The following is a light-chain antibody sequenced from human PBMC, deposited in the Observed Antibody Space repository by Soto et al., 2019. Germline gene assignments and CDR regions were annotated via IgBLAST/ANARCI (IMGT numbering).Light chain of an antibody. CDR1: QSVDSNY. V-gene: IGKV3-20*01. Sequence: EIVLTQSPGTLSLSPGERATLSCRASQSVDSNYFAWYQQKPGQAPRLLIYGTSYRATGIPDRFSGSGSGTDFTLTISRLEPEDFAVYYCQQYYYIPRTFGRVTKVEI. CDR2: GTS. J-gene: IGKJ1*01. CDR3: QQYYYIPRT.